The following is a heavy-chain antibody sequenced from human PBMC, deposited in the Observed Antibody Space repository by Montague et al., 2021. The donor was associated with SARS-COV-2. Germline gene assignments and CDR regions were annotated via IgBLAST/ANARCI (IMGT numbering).Heavy chain of an antibody. CDR3: ARDHERVGWPLDA. J-gene: IGHJ5*02. CDR1: GFVFHDYA. V-gene: IGHV3-23*01. D-gene: IGHD2-2*01. CDR2: ISGSGGGT. Sequence: SLRLSCAASGFVFHDYAINWIRQAPGKALEWVPAISGSGGGTYYAESVKGRFATSRDTSKNTVFLQMDSLRVEDTALYFCARDHERVGWPLDAWGQGTLVIVSS.